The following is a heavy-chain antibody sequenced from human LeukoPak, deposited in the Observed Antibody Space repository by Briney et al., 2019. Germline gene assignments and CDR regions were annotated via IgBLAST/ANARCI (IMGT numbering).Heavy chain of an antibody. CDR3: ARSRITIFGVVTPNYYYYMDV. CDR2: ISAYYGTT. CDR1: NYTFSSLGSGNSFISFA. D-gene: IGHD3-3*01. Sequence: GASVKVSCKASNYTFSSLGSGNSFISFAISWVRQAPGQGLEWMGWISAYYGTTNYAQKFKGRVTMTTDTSTSTAYMELSSLRSEDTAVYYCARSRITIFGVVTPNYYYYMDVWGKGTTVTVSS. V-gene: IGHV1-18*01. J-gene: IGHJ6*03.